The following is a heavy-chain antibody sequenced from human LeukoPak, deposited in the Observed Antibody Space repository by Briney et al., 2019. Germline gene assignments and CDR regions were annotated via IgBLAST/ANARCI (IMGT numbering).Heavy chain of an antibody. CDR3: ARDRDYGDYLGDY. CDR1: GYTFANYY. D-gene: IGHD4-17*01. CDR2: IKPNSGDT. J-gene: IGHJ4*02. V-gene: IGHV1-2*06. Sequence: ASVKVSCKASGYTFANYYMHWVRQAPGQGLEWMGRIKPNSGDTDYAQKFQGRVTMTRDTSISTAYMELSRLKFDDTAVYYCARDRDYGDYLGDYWGQGILVTVTS.